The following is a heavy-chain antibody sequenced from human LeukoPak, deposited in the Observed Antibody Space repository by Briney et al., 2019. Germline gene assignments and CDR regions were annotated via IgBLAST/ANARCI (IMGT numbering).Heavy chain of an antibody. V-gene: IGHV3-30*04. J-gene: IGHJ4*02. D-gene: IGHD6-19*01. Sequence: PGGSLRLSCAASGFTFSSYAMHWVRQAPGKGLEWVAIISYDGSYKYYADSVKGRFTISRDNSKNTLYLQMNSLRAEDTAVYYCTTPVAGSRLRSLWGQGTLVTVSS. CDR3: TTPVAGSRLRSL. CDR2: ISYDGSYK. CDR1: GFTFSSYA.